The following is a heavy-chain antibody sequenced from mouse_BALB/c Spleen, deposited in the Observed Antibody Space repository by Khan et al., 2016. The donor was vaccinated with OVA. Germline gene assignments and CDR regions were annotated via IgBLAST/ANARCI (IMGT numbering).Heavy chain of an antibody. J-gene: IGHJ2*01. CDR2: IYPGSGTT. CDR3: ARFETTVADY. CDR1: GYTFTDYI. V-gene: IGHV1-81*01. D-gene: IGHD1-1*01. Sequence: QVRLQQSGPELVKPGASVKMSCKASGYTFTDYIISWVKQRTGQGLEWIGEIYPGSGTTHYNEKFKGKATLTADKSSNTAYMQLNSLTSEDSAIXFCARFETTVADYWGQGTTLTVSS.